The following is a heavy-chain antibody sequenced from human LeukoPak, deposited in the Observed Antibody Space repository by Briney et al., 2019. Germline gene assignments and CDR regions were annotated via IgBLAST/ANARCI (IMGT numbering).Heavy chain of an antibody. J-gene: IGHJ4*02. CDR1: GFIVSDNY. D-gene: IGHD3-22*01. V-gene: IGHV3-53*01. CDR3: AGYHYDSSGYPYYFDY. Sequence: PGGSLRLSCAASGFIVSDNYMSWVRLAPGQGLEWVSVIYSGGSTYYADSVKGRFTISRDNSKNTVFLQLNSLRAEDTAVYYCAGYHYDSSGYPYYFDYWGQGTLVTVSS. CDR2: IYSGGST.